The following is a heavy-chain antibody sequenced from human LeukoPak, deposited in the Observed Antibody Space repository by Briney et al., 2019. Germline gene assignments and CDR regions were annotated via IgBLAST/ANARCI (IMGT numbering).Heavy chain of an antibody. J-gene: IGHJ4*02. Sequence: PSETLSLTCTVSGGSISSGSYYWSWIRQPAGKGLEWIGRIYTSGSTNYNPSLKSRVTISVDTSKNQFSLKLSSVTAADTAVYYCARDSGIAAAAASFDYWGQGTLVTVSS. CDR1: GGSISSGSYY. D-gene: IGHD6-13*01. CDR3: ARDSGIAAAAASFDY. CDR2: IYTSGST. V-gene: IGHV4-61*02.